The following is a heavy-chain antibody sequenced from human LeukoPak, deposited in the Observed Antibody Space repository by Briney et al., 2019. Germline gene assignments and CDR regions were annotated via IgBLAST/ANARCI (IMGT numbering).Heavy chain of an antibody. CDR1: GGSISSYY. CDR3: ARDLYIDSSGYDAFDI. V-gene: IGHV4-4*07. CDR2: IYTSGST. D-gene: IGHD3-22*01. J-gene: IGHJ3*02. Sequence: SETLSLTCTVSGGSISSYYWSWIRQPAGKGLEWIGRIYTSGSTNYNPSLKSRVTMSVGTSKNQFSLKLSSVTAADTAVYYCARDLYIDSSGYDAFDIWGQGTMVTVSS.